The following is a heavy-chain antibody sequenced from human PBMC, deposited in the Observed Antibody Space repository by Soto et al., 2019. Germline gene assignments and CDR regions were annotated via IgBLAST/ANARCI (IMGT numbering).Heavy chain of an antibody. Sequence: FETLLLSYTVSGGSISGYYWRWIRQPPGKGLEWIGYIYYSGSTNYNPSLKSRVTISVDTSKNQFSLKLSSVTAADTAVYYCARRNPYFSGGSCPKNEIVYFDYRGQGTLVTLSS. J-gene: IGHJ4*02. CDR2: IYYSGST. CDR3: ARRNPYFSGGSCPKNEIVYFDY. CDR1: GGSISGYY. D-gene: IGHD2-15*01. V-gene: IGHV4-59*01.